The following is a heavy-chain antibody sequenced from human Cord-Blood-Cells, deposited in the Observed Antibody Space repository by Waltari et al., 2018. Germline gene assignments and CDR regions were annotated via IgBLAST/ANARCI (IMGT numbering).Heavy chain of an antibody. V-gene: IGHV4-34*01. CDR2: INHSGST. J-gene: IGHJ4*02. Sequence: QVQLQLWGAGLLKPSETLSLTCAVYGGSFSGYYWSWIRQPPGKGLEWIGEINHSGSTNYNPSLKSRVTISVDTSKNQFSLKLSSVTAADTAVYYCARNGGVTKHLGYWGQGTLVTVSS. D-gene: IGHD4-17*01. CDR1: GGSFSGYY. CDR3: ARNGGVTKHLGY.